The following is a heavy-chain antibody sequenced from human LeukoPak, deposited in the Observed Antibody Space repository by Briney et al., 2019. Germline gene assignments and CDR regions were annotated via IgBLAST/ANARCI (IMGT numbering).Heavy chain of an antibody. J-gene: IGHJ4*02. CDR2: IRSKAYGGTT. Sequence: GGSLRLSCTASGFTFGDYAMSWVRQAPGKGLEWVGFIRSKAYGGTTEYAASVKGRFTISRDDSKSIAYLQMNSLKTEDTAVYYCTRGNYYGSGSYYPFFDYWGQGTLVTVSS. CDR3: TRGNYYGSGSYYPFFDY. V-gene: IGHV3-49*04. D-gene: IGHD3-10*01. CDR1: GFTFGDYA.